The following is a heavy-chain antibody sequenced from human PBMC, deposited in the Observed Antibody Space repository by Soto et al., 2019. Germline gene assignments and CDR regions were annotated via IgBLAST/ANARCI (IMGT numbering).Heavy chain of an antibody. CDR1: GDTFTSDY. J-gene: IGHJ6*02. CDR2: INSNGGST. V-gene: IGHV1-46*01. CDR3: ACGRYYGMDV. Sequence: ASVKVSCKASGDTFTSDYRHCVRTGPGQGVGWMGLINSNGGSTSCAQKFQRRITMTRNTSTSPVSMALSSLSSEATAVYYCACGRYYGMDVWGQGTQVLVCS. D-gene: IGHD6-19*01.